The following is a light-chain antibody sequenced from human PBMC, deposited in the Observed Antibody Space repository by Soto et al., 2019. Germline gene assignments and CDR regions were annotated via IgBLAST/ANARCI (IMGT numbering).Light chain of an antibody. CDR3: QQSHSTPLN. Sequence: DIPMTQSPSYLLASVGDRVTLTCRASQSISTFLNWYQQTTGKAPKLLIYSATSLETGVSSRFSAFASATYFTLTINNVQPEDAATYFCQQSHSTPLNFGGGTKLQIK. CDR2: SAT. J-gene: IGKJ4*01. CDR1: QSISTF. V-gene: IGKV1-39*01.